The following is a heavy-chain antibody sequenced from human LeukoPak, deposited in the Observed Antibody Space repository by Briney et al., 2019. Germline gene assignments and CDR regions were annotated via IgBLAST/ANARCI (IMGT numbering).Heavy chain of an antibody. V-gene: IGHV4-31*03. Sequence: SQTLSLTCTVSGGSISSGGYYWSWIRQHPGKGLEWIGYIYYSGSTYYNPSLKSRVTISVDTSKNQFSLKLSSVTAADTAVYYCARGRSGSYYFPFDYWGQGTLVTVSS. CDR3: ARGRSGSYYFPFDY. J-gene: IGHJ4*02. CDR2: IYYSGST. CDR1: GGSISSGGYY. D-gene: IGHD1-26*01.